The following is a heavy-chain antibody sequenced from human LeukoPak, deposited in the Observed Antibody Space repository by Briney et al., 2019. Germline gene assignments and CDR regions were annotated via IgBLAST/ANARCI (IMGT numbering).Heavy chain of an antibody. CDR3: VTYSTGLYKGLEF. Sequence: GGSLRLSCAASGFTFSSYAMSWVRQAPGKGLEWVANINQDGTDKYYVDSVKGRFTFSRDNAQNSLYLQMSSLRVEDTAVYYRVTYSTGLYKGLEFWGQGTQVTVSS. CDR2: INQDGTDK. J-gene: IGHJ4*02. V-gene: IGHV3-7*03. D-gene: IGHD2-8*02. CDR1: GFTFSSYA.